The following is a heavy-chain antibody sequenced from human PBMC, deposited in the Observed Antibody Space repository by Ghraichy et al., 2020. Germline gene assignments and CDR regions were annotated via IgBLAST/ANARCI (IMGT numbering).Heavy chain of an antibody. D-gene: IGHD5-24*01. J-gene: IGHJ2*01. Sequence: NPSLTCTVSGGSISSSSYYWGWIRQPPGKGLEWIGSIYYSGSTYYNPSLKSRVTISVDTSKNQFSLKLSSVTAADTAVYYCARRGLGDGYRETFDLWGRGTLVTVSS. CDR3: ARRGLGDGYRETFDL. CDR1: GGSISSSSYY. CDR2: IYYSGST. V-gene: IGHV4-39*07.